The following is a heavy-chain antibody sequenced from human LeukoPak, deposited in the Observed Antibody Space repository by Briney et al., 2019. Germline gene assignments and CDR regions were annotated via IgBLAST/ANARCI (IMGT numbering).Heavy chain of an antibody. V-gene: IGHV4-61*02. CDR2: IYTSGST. D-gene: IGHD6-19*01. Sequence: PSETLSLTCTVSGGSISSSSYYWGWIRQPAGKGLEWIGRIYTSGSTNYNPSLKSRVTMSVDTSKNQFSLKLSSVTAADTAVYYCARTRMAGTGGWFDPWGQGTLVTVSS. CDR3: ARTRMAGTGGWFDP. CDR1: GGSISSSSYY. J-gene: IGHJ5*02.